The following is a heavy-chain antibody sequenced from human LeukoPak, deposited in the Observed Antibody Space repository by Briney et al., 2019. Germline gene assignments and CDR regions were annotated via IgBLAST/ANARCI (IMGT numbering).Heavy chain of an antibody. CDR2: IQKDGSGE. J-gene: IGHJ5*02. V-gene: IGHV3-7*01. D-gene: IGHD1-1*01. CDR3: AGENWYRFDP. Sequence: GGSLRLSCEASGFPFSTFWRIWVRQPPGKGLEWVAKIQKDGSGEQYVISVKGGFTNFRDDAKNSLYLQMNSLRVEDTGVYYCAGENWYRFDPWGQGTLVTVSS. CDR1: GFPFSTFW.